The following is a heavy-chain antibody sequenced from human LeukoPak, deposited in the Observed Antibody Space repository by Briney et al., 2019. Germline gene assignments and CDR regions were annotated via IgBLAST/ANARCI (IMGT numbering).Heavy chain of an antibody. D-gene: IGHD4-17*01. V-gene: IGHV4-4*07. CDR1: RGSISSYY. CDR3: ARETGNYGDYQTLIDY. J-gene: IGHJ4*02. Sequence: SETLSLTCTVSRGSISSYYLSWVRQPAGKRLEWIGRVYASGSTNYNPSLKSRVTMSVDTSKNQFSLKLSSVTAADTAVYYCARETGNYGDYQTLIDYWGQGTLVTVSS. CDR2: VYASGST.